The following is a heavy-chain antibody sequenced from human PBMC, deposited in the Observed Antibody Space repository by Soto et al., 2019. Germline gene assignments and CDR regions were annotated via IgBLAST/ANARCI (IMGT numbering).Heavy chain of an antibody. Sequence: GSLRLSCAASGFTFSSYALSWVRQAPGEGLEWVSAISATGTDTYYADFVTGRFTVSRDNSKNTLFLQMSSLRAEDTAVYYCAKEMTIGRPCDYWGQGVLVTVSS. J-gene: IGHJ4*02. CDR1: GFTFSSYA. CDR2: ISATGTDT. CDR3: AKEMTIGRPCDY. V-gene: IGHV3-23*01.